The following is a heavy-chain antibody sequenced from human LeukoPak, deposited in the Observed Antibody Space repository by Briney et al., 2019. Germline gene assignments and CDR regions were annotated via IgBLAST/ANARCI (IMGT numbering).Heavy chain of an antibody. V-gene: IGHV4-34*01. CDR1: GGSFSGYY. CDR2: INHSGST. Sequence: SETLSLTCAVYGGSFSGYYWSWIRQPPGKGLEWIGEINHSGSTNYNPSLKSRVTISVDTSKNQFSLKLSSVTAADTAVYYCARLPTVTFFDYWGQGTLVTVSS. CDR3: ARLPTVTFFDY. D-gene: IGHD4-17*01. J-gene: IGHJ4*02.